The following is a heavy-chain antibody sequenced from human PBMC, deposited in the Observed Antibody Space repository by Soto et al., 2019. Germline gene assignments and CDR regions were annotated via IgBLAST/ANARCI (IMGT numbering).Heavy chain of an antibody. V-gene: IGHV1-18*04. D-gene: IGHD3-3*01. CDR2: ISAYNGNT. J-gene: IGHJ4*02. CDR3: ARVIITIFGVVIPPGY. Sequence: ASVKVSCKASGYTFTSCGISWVRQAPGQGLEWMGWISAYNGNTNYAQKLQGRVTMTTDTSTSTAYMELRSLRSDDTAVYYCARVIITIFGVVIPPGYWGQGTLVTVSS. CDR1: GYTFTSCG.